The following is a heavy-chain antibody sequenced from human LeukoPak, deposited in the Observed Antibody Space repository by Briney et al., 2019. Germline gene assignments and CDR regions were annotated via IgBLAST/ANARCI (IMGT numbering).Heavy chain of an antibody. CDR1: VFTFSSYS. J-gene: IGHJ3*02. V-gene: IGHV3-23*01. CDR3: TRAIEGAFDI. Sequence: PGGSLRLSCAASVFTFSSYSMNWVRQAPGKGLEWVSSISGGGETTYYADSVKGRFPISRDNSKNTLYLQMNSLRAEDTAVYYCTRAIEGAFDIWGQGTMVTVSS. CDR2: ISGGGETT.